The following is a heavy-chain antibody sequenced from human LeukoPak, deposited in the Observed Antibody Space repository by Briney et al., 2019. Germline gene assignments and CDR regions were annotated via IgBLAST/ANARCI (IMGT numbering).Heavy chain of an antibody. J-gene: IGHJ3*02. Sequence: GGSLRLSCAASGFTVSSNYMSWVRQAPGKGLEGVSVIYSGGSTYYADSVKGRFTISRDNSKNTLYLQMNSLRAEDTAVYYCARQYTMIVVVDAFDIWSQGTMVTVSS. V-gene: IGHV3-66*02. CDR3: ARQYTMIVVVDAFDI. CDR2: IYSGGST. CDR1: GFTVSSNY. D-gene: IGHD3-22*01.